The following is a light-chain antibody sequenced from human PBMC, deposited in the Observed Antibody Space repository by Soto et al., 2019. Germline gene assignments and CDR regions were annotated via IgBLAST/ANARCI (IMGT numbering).Light chain of an antibody. J-gene: IGLJ3*02. CDR2: RNN. Sequence: QPVLTQPPSVSGAPGQRVTISCTGNSSNIGAGHDVHWYQQPPGTAPKLHIFRNNNRASGVPGRFSGARSGTSASLAITGLQTGDEADYYCQSFDSNLSGWVFGGGTKLTVL. CDR1: SSNIGAGHD. CDR3: QSFDSNLSGWV. V-gene: IGLV1-40*01.